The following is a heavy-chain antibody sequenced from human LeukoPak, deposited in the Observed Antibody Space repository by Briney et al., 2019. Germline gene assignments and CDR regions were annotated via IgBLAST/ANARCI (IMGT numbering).Heavy chain of an antibody. CDR3: ARDWLAGVPFDAFDL. J-gene: IGHJ3*01. CDR2: IKEDGSEK. Sequence: GGSLRLFCAASGFTLSSYWMSWVRQAPGKGLEWVANIKEDGSEKYYVDSVKGRFTISRDNAKNSLYLHMNSLTAEDTAMYYCARDWLAGVPFDAFDLWGQGTMVTVSS. CDR1: GFTLSSYW. D-gene: IGHD3-10*01. V-gene: IGHV3-7*01.